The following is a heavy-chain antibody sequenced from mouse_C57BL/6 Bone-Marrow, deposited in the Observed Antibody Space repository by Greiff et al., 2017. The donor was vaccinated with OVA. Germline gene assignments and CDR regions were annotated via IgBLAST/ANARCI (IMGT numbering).Heavy chain of an antibody. Sequence: QVQLQQPGAELVKPGASVKLSCKASGYTFTSYWMQWVKQRPGQGLEWIGEIDPSDSYTNYNQKFKGKATLTVDTSSSTAYMQLSSLTSEDSAVYYWARGSTTVVAPAGFAYWGQGTLVTVSA. CDR2: IDPSDSYT. CDR1: GYTFTSYW. J-gene: IGHJ3*01. V-gene: IGHV1-50*01. CDR3: ARGSTTVVAPAGFAY. D-gene: IGHD1-1*01.